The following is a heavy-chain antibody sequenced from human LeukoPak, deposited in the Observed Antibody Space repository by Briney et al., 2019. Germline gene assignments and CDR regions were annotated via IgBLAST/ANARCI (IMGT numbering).Heavy chain of an antibody. D-gene: IGHD6-19*01. J-gene: IGHJ6*02. CDR1: GFAFSFYA. Sequence: GGSLRLSCAASGFAFSFYAMSWLRQPPGKGLVSVSRIDPNGRYTSYADSVKGRFTISRDNAKNTPYLQMNTLGAEDTALYYCVRGSTDWNGMDVWGQGTTVTVSS. CDR2: IDPNGRYT. CDR3: VRGSTDWNGMDV. V-gene: IGHV3-74*01.